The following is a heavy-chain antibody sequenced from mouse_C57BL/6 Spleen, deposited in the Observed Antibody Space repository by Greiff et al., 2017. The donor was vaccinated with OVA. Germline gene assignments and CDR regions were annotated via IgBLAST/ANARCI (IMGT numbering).Heavy chain of an antibody. CDR2: IDPSDSYT. D-gene: IGHD1-1*01. CDR3: ARRVYGSSYWYFDV. Sequence: VQLQQPGAELVRPGTSVKLSCKASGYTFTSYWMHWVKQRPGQGLEWIGVIDPSDSYTNYNQKFKVKAPLTVDTSSSTAYMQLSSLTSDDSAVYYCARRVYGSSYWYFDVWGTGTTVTVSS. V-gene: IGHV1-59*01. J-gene: IGHJ1*03. CDR1: GYTFTSYW.